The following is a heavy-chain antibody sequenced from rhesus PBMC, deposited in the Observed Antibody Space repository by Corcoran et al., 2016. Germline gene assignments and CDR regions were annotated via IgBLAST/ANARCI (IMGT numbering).Heavy chain of an antibody. Sequence: EVQLAEPGVGLGQPGASLSPSCAASGLTCSSYWMSWVRRAPGKGLEWLSGIYGSTMYYGDSVKGRFTVSRANAKNSLYLQMNSLRAEDTAVYYCTRARGYGYFEFWGQGALVTVSS. V-gene: IGHV3-11*01. J-gene: IGHJ1*01. CDR3: TRARGYGYFEF. CDR1: GLTCSSYW. D-gene: IGHD5-24*01. CDR2: IYGSTM.